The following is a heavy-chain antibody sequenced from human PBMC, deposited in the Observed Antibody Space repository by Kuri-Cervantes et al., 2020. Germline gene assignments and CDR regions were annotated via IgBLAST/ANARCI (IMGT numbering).Heavy chain of an antibody. Sequence: SQTLSLTCAVYGGSFSGYYRSWIRQPPGKGLEWIGEINHSGSTNYNPSLKSRVTISVDTSKNQFSLKLSSVTAADTAVYYCARAVRNWGQGTLVTVSS. CDR1: GGSFSGYY. CDR2: INHSGST. V-gene: IGHV4-34*01. CDR3: ARAVRN. J-gene: IGHJ4*02.